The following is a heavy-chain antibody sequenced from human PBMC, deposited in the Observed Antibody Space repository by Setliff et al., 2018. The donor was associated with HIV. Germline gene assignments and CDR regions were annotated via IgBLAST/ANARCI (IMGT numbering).Heavy chain of an antibody. D-gene: IGHD2-15*01. CDR3: ATDPTSYCTGGNCHSGRFAS. CDR2: ISYSGST. J-gene: IGHJ4*02. CDR1: GGSVNGHY. V-gene: IGHV4-59*02. Sequence: SETLSLTCTVSGGSVNGHYWNWIRLTPGKGLEWIGSISYSGSTNYNPSLKSRVTISVDTSRNEFSLKLSSVTAADTAVYYCATDPTSYCTGGNCHSGRFASWGRGTLVTVSS.